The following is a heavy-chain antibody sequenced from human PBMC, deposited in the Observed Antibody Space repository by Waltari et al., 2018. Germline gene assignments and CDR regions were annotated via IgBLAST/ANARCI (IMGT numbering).Heavy chain of an antibody. Sequence: DVQLVESGGDLVQPGGSLRLACSASGFALCSYERNWGRQAPGKGLEWIAYIRSSGSPIHYSDSVKGRFTISRDSANNSLYLQMNSLTVADTAVYFCARCDYRQVGYGMDVWGQGTTVTVSS. J-gene: IGHJ6*02. CDR1: GFALCSYE. V-gene: IGHV3-48*03. CDR3: ARCDYRQVGYGMDV. CDR2: IRSSGSPI. D-gene: IGHD4-4*01.